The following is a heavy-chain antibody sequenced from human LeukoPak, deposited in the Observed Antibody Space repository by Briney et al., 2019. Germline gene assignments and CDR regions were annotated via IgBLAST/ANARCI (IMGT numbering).Heavy chain of an antibody. CDR3: ARDGDSGYDRGNWFDP. CDR2: IYHSGST. V-gene: IGHV4-30-2*01. CDR1: GGSISSGGYY. D-gene: IGHD5-12*01. J-gene: IGHJ5*02. Sequence: PSETLSLTCTVSGGSISSGGYYWSWIRQPPGKGLEWIGYIYHSGSTYYNPSLKSRVTISVDRSKNQFSLKLSSVTAADTAVYYCARDGDSGYDRGNWFDPWGQGTLVTVSS.